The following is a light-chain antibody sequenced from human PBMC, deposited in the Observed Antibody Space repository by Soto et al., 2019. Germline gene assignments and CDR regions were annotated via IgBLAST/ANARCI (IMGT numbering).Light chain of an antibody. V-gene: IGKV3-20*01. CDR1: QSVSSSY. CDR2: GAS. Sequence: EIVLTQSPGTLSLSPGERSTLSCRASQSVSSSYLAWYQQKSGQAPRLLIYGASSRATGIPDRFSGSGSGTDFTLNISILEPEDFAVYYCQQYGSSPRTFGQGTKVEIK. J-gene: IGKJ1*01. CDR3: QQYGSSPRT.